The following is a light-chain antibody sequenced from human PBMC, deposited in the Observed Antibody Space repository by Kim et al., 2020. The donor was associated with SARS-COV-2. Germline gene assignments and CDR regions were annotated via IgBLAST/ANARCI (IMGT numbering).Light chain of an antibody. CDR3: AAWDDSLGGPV. Sequence: GQRVTISSSGRRSNIGDITVHWYQQLPETAPKLLIYSNNQRPSGVPDRFSGSKYGTSASLAISGLQSEDEADYYCAAWDDSLGGPVFGGGTQLTVL. J-gene: IGLJ3*02. V-gene: IGLV1-44*01. CDR2: SNN. CDR1: RSNIGDIT.